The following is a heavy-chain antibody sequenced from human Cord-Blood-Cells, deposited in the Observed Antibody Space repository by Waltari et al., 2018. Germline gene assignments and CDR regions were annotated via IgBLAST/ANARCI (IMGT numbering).Heavy chain of an antibody. V-gene: IGHV4-38-2*01. CDR1: AYSISSGYY. CDR3: ASLAGDPHFDY. J-gene: IGHJ4*02. D-gene: IGHD7-27*01. Sequence: QVQLQESGPGLVKPSEPLSLTCADSAYSISSGYYSGWIRQPPGKGLEWIGSIYHTGSTCYNPTLKSRVTIAVDTSKHQFSLKLSSVTAADTAVYYCASLAGDPHFDYWGQGTLVTVSS. CDR2: IYHTGST.